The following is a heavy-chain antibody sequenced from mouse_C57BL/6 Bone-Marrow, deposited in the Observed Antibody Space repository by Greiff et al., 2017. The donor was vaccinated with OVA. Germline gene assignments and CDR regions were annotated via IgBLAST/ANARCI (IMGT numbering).Heavy chain of an antibody. D-gene: IGHD2-4*01. CDR3: APYDSYFDY. CDR2: IDPANGNT. J-gene: IGHJ2*01. V-gene: IGHV14-3*01. CDR1: GFNIKNTH. Sequence: EVQLVESVAELVRPGASVKLSCTASGFNIKNTHMHWVKQRPEQGLEWIGRIDPANGNTKYAPKFQGKATITADTSSNTAYLQLSSLTSEDTAIYYCAPYDSYFDYWGQGTTLTVSS.